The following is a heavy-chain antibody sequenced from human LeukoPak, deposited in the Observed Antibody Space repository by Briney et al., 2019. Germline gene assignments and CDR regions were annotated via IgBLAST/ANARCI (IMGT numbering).Heavy chain of an antibody. V-gene: IGHV3-30*02. Sequence: GGSLRLSCAASGFTFSSYGMHWVRQAPGKGLEWVAFIRYDGSNKYYADSVKGRFTISRDNSKNTLFLQMNTLRAEDTAVFYCARGDKQLVFNRNKGGFDPWGQGTLVTVSS. D-gene: IGHD6-13*01. J-gene: IGHJ5*02. CDR2: IRYDGSNK. CDR1: GFTFSSYG. CDR3: ARGDKQLVFNRNKGGFDP.